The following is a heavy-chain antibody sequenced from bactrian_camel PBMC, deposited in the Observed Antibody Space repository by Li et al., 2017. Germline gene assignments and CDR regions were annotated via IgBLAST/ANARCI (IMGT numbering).Heavy chain of an antibody. V-gene: IGHV3S19*01. Sequence: QLVESGGGSVQAGGSLTLSCAASGFAFSAYWMYWVRQAPGKGLEWVSSIYTSANSTYYADSVKGRFTISRDNARNTLYLQMNNMKPEDTAMYYCAAGLRQCSYPGGTWVSTAGSWGSGTQVTVS. D-gene: IGHD3*01. CDR3: AAGLRQCSYPGGTWVSTAGS. CDR2: IYTSANST. CDR1: GFAFSAYW. J-gene: IGHJ6*01.